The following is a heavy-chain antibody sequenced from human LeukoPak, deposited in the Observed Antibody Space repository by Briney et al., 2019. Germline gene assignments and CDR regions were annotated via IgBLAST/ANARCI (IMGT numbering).Heavy chain of an antibody. J-gene: IGHJ4*02. D-gene: IGHD6-13*01. CDR3: ARGLMMAVAGRGEFHY. V-gene: IGHV4-59*01. CDR1: GGSISSYY. Sequence: PSETLSLTCTVSGGSISSYYWSWIRQPPGKGLEWIGYIYYSGSTNYNPSLKSRVTISVDTSKNQFSLKLSSVTAADTAVYYCARGLMMAVAGRGEFHYSGQGALVTVSS. CDR2: IYYSGST.